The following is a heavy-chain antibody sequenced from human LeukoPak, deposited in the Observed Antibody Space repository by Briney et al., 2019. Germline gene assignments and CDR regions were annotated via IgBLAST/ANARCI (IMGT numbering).Heavy chain of an antibody. CDR3: AKDRRSSRYFDY. V-gene: IGHV3-30*02. Sequence: PGGSLRLSCAASGFTFSSYGMHWVRQAPGKGLEWVAFIRYDGSNKYYADSVKGRFTISRDNSKNTLYLQMNSLRAEDTAVYYCAKDRRSSRYFDYWGQGTLVTVSS. D-gene: IGHD3-9*01. CDR1: GFTFSSYG. J-gene: IGHJ4*02. CDR2: IRYDGSNK.